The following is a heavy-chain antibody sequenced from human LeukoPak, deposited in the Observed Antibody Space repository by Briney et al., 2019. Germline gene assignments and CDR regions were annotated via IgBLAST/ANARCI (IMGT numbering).Heavy chain of an antibody. CDR3: ARDGVTSDPRFDY. Sequence: GGSLRLSCAASGFTFSSYGMHWVRQAPGKGLEWVAVIWYDGSNKYYADSVKGRFTISRDNSKNTLYLQMNSLRAEDTAVYYCARDGVTSDPRFDYWGQGTLVTVSS. D-gene: IGHD4-17*01. CDR2: IWYDGSNK. V-gene: IGHV3-33*01. J-gene: IGHJ4*02. CDR1: GFTFSSYG.